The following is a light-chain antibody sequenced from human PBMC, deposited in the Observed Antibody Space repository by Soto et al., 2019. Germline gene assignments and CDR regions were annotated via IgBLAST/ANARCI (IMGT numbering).Light chain of an antibody. CDR1: SSDVGGYNY. CDR2: EVS. CDR3: SSYTSSSTLTV. Sequence: QSALTQPASVSGSPGQSITISCTGTSSDVGGYNYVSWYQQHPGKAPKLMIYEVSNRTSGVSNRFSGSKSGNTASLPISGLQAEDEPDSSCSSYTSSSTLTVFGGGTKLPVL. J-gene: IGLJ2*01. V-gene: IGLV2-14*01.